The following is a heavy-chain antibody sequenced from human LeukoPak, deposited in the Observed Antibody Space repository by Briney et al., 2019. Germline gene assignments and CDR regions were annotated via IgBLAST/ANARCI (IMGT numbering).Heavy chain of an antibody. D-gene: IGHD6-19*01. J-gene: IGHJ4*01. CDR2: ITSSSSYI. CDR3: ARCSGGWSDY. V-gene: IGHV3-21*01. CDR1: GFIFSSYS. Sequence: PGGSLRLSCAASGFIFSSYSMNWVRQAPGKGLEWVASITSSSSYIYYADSVKGRFTISRDNAKNSLYLQMNRLRAEDTAVYYCARCSGGWSDYWGQGTLVTVSS.